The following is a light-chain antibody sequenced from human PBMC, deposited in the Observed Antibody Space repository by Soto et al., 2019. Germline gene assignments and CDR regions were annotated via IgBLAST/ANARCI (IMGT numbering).Light chain of an antibody. CDR2: GAS. V-gene: IGKV3-15*01. J-gene: IGKJ5*01. CDR3: QQRSNWPPFT. CDR1: QSVSSN. Sequence: EIVMTQSPATLSVSPGERAPLSCRASQSVSSNLAWYQQNPGQAPSLLIYGASTRATGTPARFSGSGSGTEFTLTISSLQSEDFAVYYCQQRSNWPPFTFGQGTRLEI.